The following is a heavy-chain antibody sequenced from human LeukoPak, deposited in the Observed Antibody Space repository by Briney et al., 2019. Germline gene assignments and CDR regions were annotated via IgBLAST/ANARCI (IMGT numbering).Heavy chain of an antibody. V-gene: IGHV4-4*07. CDR2: IYTSGST. Sequence: PSETLSLTCTVSGGSISSYYWSWIRQPAGKGLEWIGRIYTSGSTNYNPSLKSRVTMSVDTSKNQFSLKLSSVTAADTAVYYCARAHSSGWPHMFDPWGQGTLVTVPS. CDR3: ARAHSSGWPHMFDP. D-gene: IGHD6-19*01. CDR1: GGSISSYY. J-gene: IGHJ5*02.